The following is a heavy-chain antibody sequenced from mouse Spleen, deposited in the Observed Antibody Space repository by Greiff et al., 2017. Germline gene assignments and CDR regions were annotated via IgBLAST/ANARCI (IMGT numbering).Heavy chain of an antibody. Sequence: VRLVESGAELVRPGVSVKISCKGSGYTFTDYAMHWVKQSHAKSLEWIGVISTYYGDASYNQKFKGKATMTVDKSSSTAYMELARLTSEDSAIYYCAREGQLGAMDYWGQGTSVTVSS. CDR2: ISTYYGDA. D-gene: IGHD3-1*01. CDR3: AREGQLGAMDY. CDR1: GYTFTDYA. J-gene: IGHJ4*01. V-gene: IGHV1S137*01.